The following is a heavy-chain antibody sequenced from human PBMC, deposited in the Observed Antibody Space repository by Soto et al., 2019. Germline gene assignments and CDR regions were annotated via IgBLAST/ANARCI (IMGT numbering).Heavy chain of an antibody. CDR3: GRVLDRGSDGGRCYWYGWGV. Sequence: QVQLVQSGAEVKKPGSSVKVSCKASGGTFSSYAISWVRQAPGQGLEWMGGIIPIFGTANYAQKFQGRVTVTGDESTGTAYMELGGLGSEDTAVYYCGRVLDRGSDGGRCYWYGWGVWGQGTTVTVSS. CDR2: IIPIFGTA. CDR1: GGTFSSYA. D-gene: IGHD3-16*01. V-gene: IGHV1-69*01. J-gene: IGHJ6*02.